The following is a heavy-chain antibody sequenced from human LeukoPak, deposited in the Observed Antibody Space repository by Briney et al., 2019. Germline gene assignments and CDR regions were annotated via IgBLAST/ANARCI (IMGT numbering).Heavy chain of an antibody. V-gene: IGHV3-21*01. CDR3: ARVSEGKGYYDSSGYYYWFDP. CDR1: GFTFSSYS. J-gene: IGHJ5*02. CDR2: ISSSSPYI. Sequence: GGSLRLSCAASGFTFSSYSMNWVRQAPGKGLEWVSSISSSSPYIYYADSVKGRFTISRDNAKNSLYLQMNSLRAEDTAVYYCARVSEGKGYYDSSGYYYWFDPWGQGTLVTVSS. D-gene: IGHD3-22*01.